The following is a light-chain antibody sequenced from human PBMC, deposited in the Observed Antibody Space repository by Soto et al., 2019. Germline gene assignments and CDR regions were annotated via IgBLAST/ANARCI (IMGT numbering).Light chain of an antibody. J-gene: IGKJ3*01. CDR1: QYIYSN. CDR2: RAS. V-gene: IGKV3-15*01. Sequence: ELVMMQSPATLSVSPGESATLSCRASQYIYSNLAWYQHRPVQAPRLLIYRASTTATGIPPRFSGRGPGTEFTLTISSVQSEDFTFFSCLQYQNLWPFRQGTKVDIK. CDR3: LQYQNLWP.